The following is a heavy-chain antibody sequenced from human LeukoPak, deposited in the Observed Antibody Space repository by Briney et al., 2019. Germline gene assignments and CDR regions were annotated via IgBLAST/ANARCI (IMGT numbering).Heavy chain of an antibody. D-gene: IGHD3-9*01. J-gene: IGHJ3*02. CDR3: ARDLNVLRYFDWLVGNAFDI. Sequence: GASVTVSFKASGYTFTSYGISWVRQAPGQGLEWMGWISAYNGNTNYAQKLQGRVTITTDTSTSTAYMELRSLRSDDTAVYYCARDLNVLRYFDWLVGNAFDIWGQGTMVTVSS. CDR2: ISAYNGNT. V-gene: IGHV1-18*01. CDR1: GYTFTSYG.